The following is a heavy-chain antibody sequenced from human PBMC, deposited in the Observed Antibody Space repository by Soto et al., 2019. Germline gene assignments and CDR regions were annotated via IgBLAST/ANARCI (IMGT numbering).Heavy chain of an antibody. D-gene: IGHD5-12*01. J-gene: IGHJ3*02. CDR3: ARHMDIVATADDAFDI. V-gene: IGHV4-39*01. Sequence: PSETLSLTCTVSGGSISSSSYYWGWIRQPPGKGLEWIGSIYYSGSTYYNPSLKSRVTISVDTSKNQFSLKLSSVTAADTAVYYCARHMDIVATADDAFDIWGQGTMVTVSS. CDR2: IYYSGST. CDR1: GGSISSSSYY.